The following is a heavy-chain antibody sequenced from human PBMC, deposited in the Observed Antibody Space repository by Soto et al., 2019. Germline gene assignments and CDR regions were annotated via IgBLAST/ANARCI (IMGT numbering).Heavy chain of an antibody. CDR2: FDPEDGET. CDR3: ATVPRITIFGVVIYYYYGMDV. Sequence: ASVKVSCKVSGYTLTELSMHWVRQAPGKGLEWMGGFDPEDGETIYAQKFQGRVTMTEDTSTDTAYMELSSLRSEDTAVYYCATVPRITIFGVVIYYYYGMDVWGQRTTVTVSS. D-gene: IGHD3-3*01. J-gene: IGHJ6*02. CDR1: GYTLTELS. V-gene: IGHV1-24*01.